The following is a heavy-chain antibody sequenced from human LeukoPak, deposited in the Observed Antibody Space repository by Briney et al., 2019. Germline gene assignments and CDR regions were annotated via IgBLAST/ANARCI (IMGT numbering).Heavy chain of an antibody. V-gene: IGHV4-59*01. D-gene: IGHD6-13*01. CDR1: GGSIISYH. J-gene: IGHJ4*02. CDR3: ARDGPGVAAAGNSRFDY. CDR2: IFYSGST. Sequence: PSETLSLTCTVSGGSIISYHWSWIRQPPGKGLEWIGHIFYSGSTNYNPSLKSRVTISVDTSNNQFSLKLSSVTAADTAVYYCARDGPGVAAAGNSRFDYWGQGTLVTVSS.